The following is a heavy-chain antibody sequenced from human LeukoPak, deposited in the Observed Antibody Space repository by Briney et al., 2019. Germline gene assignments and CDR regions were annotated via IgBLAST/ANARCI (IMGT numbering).Heavy chain of an antibody. J-gene: IGHJ1*01. CDR1: GYTFTSQG. Sequence: APVKASCKASGYTFTSQGISWVRQAPGLGLEWMGWISAYNGNTIYAQTLPRRGTMSTDTSTSTASMELCSLRSDDPTVHYCMRAEEGWFGESSLPFQHWGQGTLVTVSS. CDR2: ISAYNGNT. V-gene: IGHV1-18*01. CDR3: MRAEEGWFGESSLPFQH. D-gene: IGHD3-10*01.